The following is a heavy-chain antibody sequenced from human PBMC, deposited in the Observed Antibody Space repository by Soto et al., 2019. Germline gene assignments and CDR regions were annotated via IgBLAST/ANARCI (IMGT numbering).Heavy chain of an antibody. V-gene: IGHV4-59*01. D-gene: IGHD6-6*01. Sequence: PSETLSLTCTVSVGSISSYYRIWIRQPPGKGLEWIGYIYYSGSTNYNPSLKSRVTISVDTSKNQFSLKLSSVTAADTAVYYCARGIAARDAFDIWGQGTMVTVSS. J-gene: IGHJ3*02. CDR3: ARGIAARDAFDI. CDR1: VGSISSYY. CDR2: IYYSGST.